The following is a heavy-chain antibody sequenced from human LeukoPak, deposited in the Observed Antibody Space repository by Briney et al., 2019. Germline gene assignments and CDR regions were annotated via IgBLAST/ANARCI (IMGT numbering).Heavy chain of an antibody. CDR3: ARQMGSSGSWVDS. CDR2: IYYSGST. V-gene: IGHV4-59*08. CDR1: GGSISSSY. Sequence: SETQSLTCSVSGGSISSSYWSWIRQPPGKGLEWIGYIYYSGSTKYNPSLKSRVTLSVDTSKNQFSLKVTSVTAADTAVYYCARQMGSSGSWVDSTGQGTLVTVSS. J-gene: IGHJ4*02. D-gene: IGHD6-19*01.